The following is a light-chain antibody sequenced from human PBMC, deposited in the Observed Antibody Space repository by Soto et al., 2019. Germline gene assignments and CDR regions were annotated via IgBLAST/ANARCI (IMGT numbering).Light chain of an antibody. CDR1: QSISSR. J-gene: IGKJ1*01. CDR3: QQYNSYSWT. Sequence: DIQMTQSPSTLSASVGDRVTITCRASQSISSRLAWYQQKPGKAPKFLVYDASNLESGVPSRFSGSGSGTEFTLTISSLHRDDFATYYCQQYNSYSWTFGQGTKVDIK. V-gene: IGKV1-5*01. CDR2: DAS.